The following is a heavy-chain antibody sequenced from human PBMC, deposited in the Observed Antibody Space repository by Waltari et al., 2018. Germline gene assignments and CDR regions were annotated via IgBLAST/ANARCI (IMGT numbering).Heavy chain of an antibody. CDR1: GGTFSSYA. Sequence: QVQLVQFGAEVKKPGSSVKVSCKASGGTFSSYAISWVRQAPGHGLEWMGGIIPIFGTANYAQKFQGRVTITTDESTSTAYMELSSLRSEDTAVYYCARVKRSSYDFWSGYYGMDVWGQGTTVTVSS. CDR2: IIPIFGTA. CDR3: ARVKRSSYDFWSGYYGMDV. D-gene: IGHD3-3*01. V-gene: IGHV1-69*05. J-gene: IGHJ6*02.